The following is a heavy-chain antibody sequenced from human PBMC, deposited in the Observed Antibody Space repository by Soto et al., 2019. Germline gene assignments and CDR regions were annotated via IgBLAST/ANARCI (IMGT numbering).Heavy chain of an antibody. CDR2: IYYSGST. CDR3: ASLEWELHYYYGMDV. V-gene: IGHV4-39*01. D-gene: IGHD1-26*01. Sequence: QLQLQESGPGLVKPSETLSLTCTVSGGSISSSSYYWGWIRQPPGKGLEWIGSIYYSGSTYYNPSLKSRVTISVDTSKNQFSLKLSSVTAADTAVYYCASLEWELHYYYGMDVWGQGTTVTVSS. J-gene: IGHJ6*02. CDR1: GGSISSSSYY.